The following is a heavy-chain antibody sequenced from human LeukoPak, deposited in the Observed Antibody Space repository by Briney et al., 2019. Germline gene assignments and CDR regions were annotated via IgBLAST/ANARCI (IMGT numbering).Heavy chain of an antibody. CDR1: GGTFSSYA. Sequence: GSSVKVSCKASGGTFSSYAISWVRQAPGQGLEWMGGIIPISGTANYAQKFQGRVTITADESTSTAYMELSSLRSEDTAVYYCARVQSGVVPAAGVDYWGQGILVTVSS. J-gene: IGHJ4*02. V-gene: IGHV1-69*01. CDR2: IIPISGTA. D-gene: IGHD2-2*01. CDR3: ARVQSGVVPAAGVDY.